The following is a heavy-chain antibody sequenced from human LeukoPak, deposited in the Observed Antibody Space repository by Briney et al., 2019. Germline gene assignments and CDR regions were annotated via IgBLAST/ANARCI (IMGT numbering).Heavy chain of an antibody. CDR2: IWYDGSNK. CDR1: GFTFSSYG. J-gene: IGHJ4*02. CDR3: ARGPFDWLLHMGFDY. D-gene: IGHD3-9*01. V-gene: IGHV3-33*01. Sequence: PGRSLRLSCAASGFTFSSYGMHWVRQAPGKGLGWVAVIWYDGSNKYYADSVKGRFTISRDNSKNTLYLQMNSLRAEDTAVYYCARGPFDWLLHMGFDYWGQGTLVTVSS.